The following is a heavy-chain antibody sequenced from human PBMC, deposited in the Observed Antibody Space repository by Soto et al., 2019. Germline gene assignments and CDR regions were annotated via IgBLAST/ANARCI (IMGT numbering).Heavy chain of an antibody. CDR1: GGSISGGDYY. CDR3: ARAGDYGDYRIFDD. J-gene: IGHJ4*02. CDR2: MYYSGST. Sequence: QVQLQESGPGLVKPSQTLSLTCTVSGGSISGGDYYWTWIRQPPGKGLEWIGFMYYSGSTYYNPSLRSRVTISVDRSKNQFSLKLSSMTAADTAVYYCARAGDYGDYRIFDDWGQGTLVTVSS. D-gene: IGHD4-17*01. V-gene: IGHV4-30-4*01.